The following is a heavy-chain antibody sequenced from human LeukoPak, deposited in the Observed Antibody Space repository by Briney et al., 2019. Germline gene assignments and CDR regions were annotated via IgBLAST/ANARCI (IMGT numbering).Heavy chain of an antibody. D-gene: IGHD2-2*01. CDR1: VGSFSGYY. V-gene: IGHV4-34*01. CDR3: VRSGGYCTSATCHVEYFDL. CDR2: INHSGST. Sequence: PSETLSLTCAVYVGSFSGYYWSWIRQPPGKGLEWIGEINHSGSTNYNPSLKSRVTISVDRSKNQFSLKLSSVIAADTAVYYCVRSGGYCTSATCHVEYFDLWGRGTLVSISS. J-gene: IGHJ2*01.